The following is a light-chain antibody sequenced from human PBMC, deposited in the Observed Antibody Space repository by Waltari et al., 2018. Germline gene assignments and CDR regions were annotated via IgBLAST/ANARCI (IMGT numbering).Light chain of an antibody. J-gene: IGLJ2*01. CDR3: ATWDSSVSVVI. CDR1: NSTFAKNQ. CDR2: AND. V-gene: IGLV1-51*01. Sequence: QSVLTQPPSLSAAPGQKVTISCSGSNSTFAKNQVSWYLQLPGEVPKLLLYANDQRPAGMPDRFSASKSGTSATLDITGLQTGDEADYYCATWDSSVSVVIFGGGTKLTVL.